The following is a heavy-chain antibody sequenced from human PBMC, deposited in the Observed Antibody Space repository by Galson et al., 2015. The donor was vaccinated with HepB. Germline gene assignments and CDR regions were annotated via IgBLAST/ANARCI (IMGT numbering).Heavy chain of an antibody. CDR2: IYGFNGNT. Sequence: SVKVSCKASGYIFTSSGISWVRQAPVKGLEWMGWIYGFNGNTNYAQRLQGRVTMTTDTSTTTAYMELRRLTSDDTAVYYCARGGWYANAFDIWGQGTMITVSS. CDR1: GYIFTSSG. J-gene: IGHJ3*02. D-gene: IGHD6-19*01. V-gene: IGHV1-18*01. CDR3: ARGGWYANAFDI.